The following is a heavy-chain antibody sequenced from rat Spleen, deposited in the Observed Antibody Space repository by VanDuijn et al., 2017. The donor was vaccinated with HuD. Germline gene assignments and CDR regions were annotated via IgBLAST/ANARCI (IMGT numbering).Heavy chain of an antibody. CDR3: ARQGYLRDWYFDF. CDR2: ITNTGGNI. Sequence: EVQLVESGGGLVQPGRSMKLSCAASGFTFSDYGMAWVLQAPTKGLVWVASITNTGGNIYYPDSVKGRFTISRDNGKSVLYLQMDSLRSEDTATYYCARQGYLRDWYFDFWGPGTMVTVSS. D-gene: IGHD1-11*01. CDR1: GFTFSDYG. J-gene: IGHJ1*01. V-gene: IGHV5S23*01.